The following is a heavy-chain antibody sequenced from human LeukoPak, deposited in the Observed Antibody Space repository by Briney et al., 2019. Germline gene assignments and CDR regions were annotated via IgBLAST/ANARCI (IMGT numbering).Heavy chain of an antibody. CDR2: ISSSSSYI. Sequence: GGSLRLSCAASGFTFSSYSMNWVRQAPGKGLEWVSSISSSSSYIYYADSVKGRFTISRDNAKNSLYLQMNSLRAEDTAVYYCAKGGYSGYDLSLPFDYWGQGTLVTVSS. J-gene: IGHJ4*02. V-gene: IGHV3-21*04. CDR1: GFTFSSYS. D-gene: IGHD5-12*01. CDR3: AKGGYSGYDLSLPFDY.